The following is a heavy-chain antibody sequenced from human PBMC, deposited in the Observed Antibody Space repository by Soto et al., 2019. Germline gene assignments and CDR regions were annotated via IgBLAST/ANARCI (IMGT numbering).Heavy chain of an antibody. CDR1: GFTFSVYA. CDR2: ISYDGRNK. Sequence: QVQLVESGGGVVQPGRSLRLSCAASGFTFSVYAMHWVRQAPGKGLEWMAVISYDGRNKYHADSVNGRFTISRDNSKSTLYVEMNSLTAEDTALYYCAREVKRGDTSGHAFDLWGQGTMVTVSS. J-gene: IGHJ3*01. D-gene: IGHD1-26*01. V-gene: IGHV3-30*04. CDR3: AREVKRGDTSGHAFDL.